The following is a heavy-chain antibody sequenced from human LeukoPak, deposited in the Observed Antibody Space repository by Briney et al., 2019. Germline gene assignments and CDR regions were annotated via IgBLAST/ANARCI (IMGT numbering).Heavy chain of an antibody. Sequence: MASETLSLTCAVYGGSFSGYYWSWIRQPPGKGLEWIGYIYHSGSTNYNPSLKSRVTISVDTSQNQFYLKLSSVTAADTAVYYCARDGYSGSDALWGQGTLVTVSS. D-gene: IGHD5-12*01. CDR2: IYHSGST. CDR3: ARDGYSGSDAL. CDR1: GGSFSGYY. V-gene: IGHV4-59*01. J-gene: IGHJ4*02.